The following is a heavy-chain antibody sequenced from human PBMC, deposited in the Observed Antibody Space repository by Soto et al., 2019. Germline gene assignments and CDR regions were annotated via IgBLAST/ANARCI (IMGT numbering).Heavy chain of an antibody. CDR1: GFTFSSYA. Sequence: EVQLLESGGGLVQPGGSLRLSCAASGFTFSSYAMSWVRQAPGKGLEWVSAISGSGGSTYYADSVKGRFTISRDNSKNTLYLQMNSLRAEDTAVYYCAKDQVVVVVAATPFDYWGQGTLVTVSS. J-gene: IGHJ4*02. CDR2: ISGSGGST. CDR3: AKDQVVVVVAATPFDY. D-gene: IGHD2-15*01. V-gene: IGHV3-23*01.